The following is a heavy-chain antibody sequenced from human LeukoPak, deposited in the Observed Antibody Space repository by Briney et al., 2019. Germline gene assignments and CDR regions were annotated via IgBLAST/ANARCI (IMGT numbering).Heavy chain of an antibody. CDR1: GFTFSSYA. V-gene: IGHV3-33*08. D-gene: IGHD6-13*01. Sequence: GRSLRLSCAASGFTFSSYAMHWVRQAPGKGLEWVAVIWYDGSNKYYADSVKGRFTISRDNSKNTLYLQMNSLRAEDSAVYYCARRRYSSSWYFDYWGQGTLVTVSS. J-gene: IGHJ4*02. CDR3: ARRRYSSSWYFDY. CDR2: IWYDGSNK.